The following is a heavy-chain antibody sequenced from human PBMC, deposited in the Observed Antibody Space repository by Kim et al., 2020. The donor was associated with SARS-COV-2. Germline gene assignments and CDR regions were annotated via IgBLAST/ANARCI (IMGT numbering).Heavy chain of an antibody. Sequence: IYYADSVKGRFTISRDNAKNSLYLQMTSLRAEDTAVYYWARDRSSSSLDYWGQGTLVTVSS. J-gene: IGHJ4*02. V-gene: IGHV3-21*01. CDR3: ARDRSSSSLDY. D-gene: IGHD6-6*01. CDR2: I.